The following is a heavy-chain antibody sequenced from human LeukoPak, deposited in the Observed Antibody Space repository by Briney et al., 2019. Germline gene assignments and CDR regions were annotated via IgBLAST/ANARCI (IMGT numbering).Heavy chain of an antibody. CDR2: ISSSGSTI. Sequence: GGSLRLSCAASGFTFSSYEMNWVRQAPGKGLEWVSYISSSGSTIYHADSVKGRFTISRDNAKNSLYLQMNSLRAEDTAVYYCAREQWELLLVYYYYMDVWGKGTTVTISS. CDR3: AREQWELLLVYYYYMDV. J-gene: IGHJ6*03. D-gene: IGHD1-26*01. CDR1: GFTFSSYE. V-gene: IGHV3-48*03.